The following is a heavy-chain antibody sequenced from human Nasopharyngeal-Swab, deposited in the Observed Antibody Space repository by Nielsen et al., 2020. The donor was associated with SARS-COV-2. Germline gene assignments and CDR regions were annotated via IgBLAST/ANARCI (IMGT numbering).Heavy chain of an antibody. J-gene: IGHJ4*02. CDR3: ARVWGATCLN. D-gene: IGHD1-26*01. V-gene: IGHV4-59*01. CDR2: IYYSGST. Sequence: WIRQPPGKGLEWIGYIYYSGSTNHNPSLKSRVTISVDTSKNQFSLKLSSVTAADTAVYYCARVWGATCLNWGQGTLVTVSS.